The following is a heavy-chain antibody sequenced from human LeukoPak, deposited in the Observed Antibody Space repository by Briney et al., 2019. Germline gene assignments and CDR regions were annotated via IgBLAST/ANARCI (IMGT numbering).Heavy chain of an antibody. J-gene: IGHJ4*02. Sequence: GGSLRLSCAASGFTFSSYAMSWVRQAPGKGLEWVSAISGSGGSTYYADSVKGRFTISRDNSKNTLYLQMNSLRAEDTAVYYCAKDGYDFWSGSYDYWGQGTLVTVSS. D-gene: IGHD3-3*01. CDR1: GFTFSSYA. CDR2: ISGSGGST. V-gene: IGHV3-23*01. CDR3: AKDGYDFWSGSYDY.